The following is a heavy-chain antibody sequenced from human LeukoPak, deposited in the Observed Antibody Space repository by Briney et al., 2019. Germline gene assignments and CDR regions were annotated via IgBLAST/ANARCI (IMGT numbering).Heavy chain of an antibody. J-gene: IGHJ4*02. D-gene: IGHD4-17*01. Sequence: AGGSLRLSCAASGFTFDDYAMHWVRQAPGKGLEWVSGISWNSGSIGYADSVKGRFTISRDNAKNSLYLQMNSLRAEDTALYYCAKEGDGDYDYWGQGTLVTVSS. V-gene: IGHV3-9*01. CDR3: AKEGDGDYDY. CDR2: ISWNSGSI. CDR1: GFTFDDYA.